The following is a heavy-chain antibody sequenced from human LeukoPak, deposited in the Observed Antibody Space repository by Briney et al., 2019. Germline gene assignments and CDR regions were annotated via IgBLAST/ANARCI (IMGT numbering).Heavy chain of an antibody. Sequence: GADTYYSDSVKGRFTVSRDNSQNTLFLHMSSLRAEDTAIYFCARRPRDTSGEYLGAFHDWGQGTTVTASS. D-gene: IGHD3-22*01. V-gene: IGHV3-23*01. CDR3: ARRPRDTSGEYLGAFHD. CDR2: GADT. J-gene: IGHJ3*01.